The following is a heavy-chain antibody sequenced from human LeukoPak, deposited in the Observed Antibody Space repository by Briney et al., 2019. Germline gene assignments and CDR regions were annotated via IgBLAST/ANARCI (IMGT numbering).Heavy chain of an antibody. D-gene: IGHD3-10*01. CDR1: GFIFSNYA. CDR3: ARDDLTYYYGSGSYFMGDY. V-gene: IGHV3-23*01. Sequence: GGSLRLSCAASGFIFSNYAMSWVRQAPGKGLEWVSGISGSGGNTYYADSVKGRFTVSRDNSKNTLYLQMNSLRAEDTAVYYCARDDLTYYYGSGSYFMGDYWGQGTLVTVSS. CDR2: ISGSGGNT. J-gene: IGHJ4*02.